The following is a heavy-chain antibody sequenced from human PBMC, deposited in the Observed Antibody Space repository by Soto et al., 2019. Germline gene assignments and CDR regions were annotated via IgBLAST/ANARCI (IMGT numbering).Heavy chain of an antibody. CDR1: GFTFSSYG. CDR2: IWYDGSNK. CDR3: ARDSDESRLNNWFDP. J-gene: IGHJ5*02. D-gene: IGHD1-26*01. Sequence: GGSLRLSCAASGFTFSSYGMHWVRQAPGKGLEWVAVIWYDGSNKYYADSGKGRFTISRDNSKNTLYLQMNSLRAEDTAVYFCARDSDESRLNNWFDPWGQGTRVTVSS. V-gene: IGHV3-33*01.